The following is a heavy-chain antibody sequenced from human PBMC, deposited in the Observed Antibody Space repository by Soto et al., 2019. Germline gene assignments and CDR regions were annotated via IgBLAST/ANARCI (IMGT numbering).Heavy chain of an antibody. D-gene: IGHD2-2*01. V-gene: IGHV3-48*03. CDR2: ITSSGSTI. Sequence: EVQLVESGGGLLQPGGSLRLSCETSGFTFSSYDMNWVRQAPGQGLECVSYITSSGSTIYYADSVKGLFTVSRDNAKSSLYLQMHSLRAEYKAVYYCAAIVVVPAAPMDVWGQGTTVTVSS. CDR1: GFTFSSYD. J-gene: IGHJ6*02. CDR3: AAIVVVPAAPMDV.